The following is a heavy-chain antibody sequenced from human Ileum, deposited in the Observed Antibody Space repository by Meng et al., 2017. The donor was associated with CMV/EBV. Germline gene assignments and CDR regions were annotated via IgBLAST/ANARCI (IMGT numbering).Heavy chain of an antibody. Sequence: GESPKISCVVSGFTFSNYDMSWARQAPGKGLEWVSTITGSGGRTHYADSVKGRFTISRDNSKNTLYLRLDSLRAEDTAIYYCDASDYWGQGTQVTVSS. CDR2: ITGSGGRT. V-gene: IGHV3-23*01. CDR3: DASDY. D-gene: IGHD6-6*01. J-gene: IGHJ4*02. CDR1: GFTFSNYD.